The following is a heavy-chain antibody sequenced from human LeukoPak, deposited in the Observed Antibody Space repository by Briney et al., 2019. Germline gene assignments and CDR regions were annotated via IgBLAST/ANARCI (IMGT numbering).Heavy chain of an antibody. CDR3: ARVRWLQLDAFDI. J-gene: IGHJ3*02. Sequence: SETLSLTCTVSGGSISSYYWSWIRQPAGRGLEWIGRIYSSGSTNYNPSLKSRVTMSVDPSENQFSLKLSSVTAADTAVYYCARVRWLQLDAFDIWGQGTMVTVSS. D-gene: IGHD5-24*01. V-gene: IGHV4-4*07. CDR1: GGSISSYY. CDR2: IYSSGST.